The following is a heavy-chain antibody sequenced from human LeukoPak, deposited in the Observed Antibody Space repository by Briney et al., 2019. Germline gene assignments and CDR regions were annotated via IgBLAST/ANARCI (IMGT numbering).Heavy chain of an antibody. D-gene: IGHD6-13*01. J-gene: IGHJ4*02. CDR2: IRSKAYGGTT. CDR3: TRDGCSSWFFDY. Sequence: GGSLRLSCTASGFTFGDYAMSWFRQAPGRGLEWVGFIRSKAYGGTTEYAASVKGRFTISRDDSKSIAYLQMNSLKTEDTAVYYCTRDGCSSWFFDYWGQGTLVTVSS. V-gene: IGHV3-49*03. CDR1: GFTFGDYA.